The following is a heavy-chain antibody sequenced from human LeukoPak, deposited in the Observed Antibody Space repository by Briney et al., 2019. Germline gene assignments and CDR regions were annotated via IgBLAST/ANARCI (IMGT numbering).Heavy chain of an antibody. Sequence: GGSLRLSCAASGFTLSSYEMHWVRQAPGKGLEWVSYISSSGSTIYYADSVKGRFTISRDNAKNSLYLQMNSLRAEDTAVYYCARDYGGSSPFDYWGQGTLVTVSS. CDR2: ISSSGSTI. D-gene: IGHD4-23*01. J-gene: IGHJ4*02. CDR3: ARDYGGSSPFDY. V-gene: IGHV3-48*03. CDR1: GFTLSSYE.